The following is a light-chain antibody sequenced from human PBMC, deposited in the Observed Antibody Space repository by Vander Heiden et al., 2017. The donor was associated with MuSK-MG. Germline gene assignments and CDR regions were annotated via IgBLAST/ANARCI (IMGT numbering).Light chain of an antibody. J-gene: IGKJ1*01. CDR2: GAS. CDR1: QSVSSSY. CDR3: QQYCSSPST. Sequence: EIVLTQSPGTLSLSPGERATLSCRASQSVSSSYLAWYQQKPGQAPRLLIYGASSRATGLPDTFSGSGSGTDFTLTISRLAPEAFAVYYCQQYCSSPSTFGQGTKVELK. V-gene: IGKV3-20*01.